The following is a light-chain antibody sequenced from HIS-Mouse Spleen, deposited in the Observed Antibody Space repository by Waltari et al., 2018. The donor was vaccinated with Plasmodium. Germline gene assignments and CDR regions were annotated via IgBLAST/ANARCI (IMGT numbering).Light chain of an antibody. J-gene: IGKJ4*01. Sequence: DIQMTQSPSSLSASVGDRVTITCRASQSISSYLNWYQQKPGKATKLLIYAASSLQSGVPSRFSGSGSGTDFTLTSSSLQPEDFATYYCQQSYSTPQLTFGGGTKVEIK. CDR1: QSISSY. CDR3: QQSYSTPQLT. CDR2: AAS. V-gene: IGKV1-39*01.